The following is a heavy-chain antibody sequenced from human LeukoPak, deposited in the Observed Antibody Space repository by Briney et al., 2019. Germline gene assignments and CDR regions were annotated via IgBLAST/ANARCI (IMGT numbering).Heavy chain of an antibody. V-gene: IGHV3-7*01. CDR2: IKQDGSDQ. CDR1: GFTFSSYW. Sequence: PGGSLRLSCAASGFTFSSYWVTWVRQAPGKGLEWVANIKQDGSDQYYVDSVKGRFTISRENAKNSLHLQMNSLRAEDTAVYYCAVLAATDSNDYWGQGTLVTVSS. J-gene: IGHJ4*02. CDR3: AVLAATDSNDY. D-gene: IGHD6-13*01.